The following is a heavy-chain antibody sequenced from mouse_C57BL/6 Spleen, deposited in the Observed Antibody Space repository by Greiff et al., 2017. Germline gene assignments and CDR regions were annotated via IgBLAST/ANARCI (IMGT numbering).Heavy chain of an antibody. CDR2: ISDGGSYT. CDR3: ASPDSSGYRYAMDY. J-gene: IGHJ4*01. V-gene: IGHV5-4*03. Sequence: VMLVESGGGLVKPGGSLKLSCAASGFTFSSYAMSWVRQTPEKRLEWVATISDGGSYTYYPDNVKGRFTISRDNAKNNLYLQMSHLKSEDTAMYYCASPDSSGYRYAMDYWGQGTSVTVSS. CDR1: GFTFSSYA. D-gene: IGHD3-2*02.